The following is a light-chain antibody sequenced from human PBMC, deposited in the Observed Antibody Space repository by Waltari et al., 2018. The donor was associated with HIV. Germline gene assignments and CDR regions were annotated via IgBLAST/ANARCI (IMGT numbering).Light chain of an antibody. CDR2: EGS. V-gene: IGLV2-23*01. CDR3: CSYAGSSLYV. J-gene: IGLJ1*01. CDR1: SRDVGSYNL. Sequence: QSALTQPASVSGSPGQSITISCTGTSRDVGSYNLVSWYQQHPGKAPKLMIYEGSKRPSGVSNRFSGSKSGNTASLTISGLQAEDEADYYCCSYAGSSLYVFGTGTKVTVL.